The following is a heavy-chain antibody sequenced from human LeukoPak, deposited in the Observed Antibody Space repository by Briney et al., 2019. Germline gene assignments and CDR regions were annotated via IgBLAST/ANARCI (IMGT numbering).Heavy chain of an antibody. CDR1: GFTFSSYW. V-gene: IGHV3-7*03. CDR3: AADLGGEAGTFDY. Sequence: PGGSLRLSCTASGFTFSSYWMTWVRQAPGKGLEWVATIKQEGGDKYYVDSVKGRFTVSRDNAKNSLYLEMNSLRAEDTAIYYCAADLGGEAGTFDYWGQGTLATVSS. J-gene: IGHJ4*02. CDR2: IKQEGGDK. D-gene: IGHD6-19*01.